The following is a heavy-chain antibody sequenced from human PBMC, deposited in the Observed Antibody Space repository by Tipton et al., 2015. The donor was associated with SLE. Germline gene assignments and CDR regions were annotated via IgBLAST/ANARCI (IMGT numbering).Heavy chain of an antibody. J-gene: IGHJ5*02. CDR3: ARGLPYYGDYAVFDP. Sequence: SLRLSCAASGFTFSNYAMHWVRQAPGKGLGWVAVISYDGTNKNDADPVTGRFTISRDNSKNTLFLQMNSQGPRDTAVYYCARGLPYYGDYAVFDPWGQRPLLTVSS. D-gene: IGHD4-17*01. V-gene: IGHV3-30*04. CDR2: ISYDGTNK. CDR1: GFTFSNYA.